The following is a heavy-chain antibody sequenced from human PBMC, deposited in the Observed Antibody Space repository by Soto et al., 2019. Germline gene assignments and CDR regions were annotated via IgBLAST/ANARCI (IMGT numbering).Heavy chain of an antibody. J-gene: IGHJ5*02. V-gene: IGHV3-66*01. CDR2: LYSGGST. CDR1: GFTVSNNY. CDR3: TRVWGRLCWYYWFDP. D-gene: IGHD6-13*01. Sequence: EVQLVESGGGLVQPGGSLRLSCAVSGFTVSNNYMSWVRQAPGKGLEWVSVLYSGGSTYYADSVKGRFTISRDNSKNTLYLQMNSLRAEDTAVYYCTRVWGRLCWYYWFDPWGQGTLVTVSS.